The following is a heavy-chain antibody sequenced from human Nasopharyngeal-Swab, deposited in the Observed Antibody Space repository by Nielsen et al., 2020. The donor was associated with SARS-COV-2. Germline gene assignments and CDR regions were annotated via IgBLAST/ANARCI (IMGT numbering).Heavy chain of an antibody. CDR2: IYSGGST. V-gene: IGHV3-53*01. D-gene: IGHD6-6*01. J-gene: IGHJ6*02. CDR1: GFTVSSNY. Sequence: LKISCAASGFTVSSNYMSWVRQAPGKGLEWVSVIYSGGSTYYADSVKGRFTISRDNSKNTLYLQMNSLRAEDTAVYYCARDRQLVGDYYYYYGMDVWGQGTTVTVSS. CDR3: ARDRQLVGDYYYYYGMDV.